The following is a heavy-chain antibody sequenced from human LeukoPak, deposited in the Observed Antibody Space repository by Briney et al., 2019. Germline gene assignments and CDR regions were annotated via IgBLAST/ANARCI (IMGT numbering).Heavy chain of an antibody. J-gene: IGHJ4*02. CDR2: IYTSGST. Sequence: SQTLSLTCTVSGGSISSGSYYWSWIRQPAGKGLEWIGRIYTSGSTNYNPSLKSRVTISVETSKNQFSLKLNSVTAADTAVYYCARVDFWSGYSDYWGQGTLVTVSS. CDR1: GGSISSGSYY. D-gene: IGHD3-3*01. CDR3: ARVDFWSGYSDY. V-gene: IGHV4-61*02.